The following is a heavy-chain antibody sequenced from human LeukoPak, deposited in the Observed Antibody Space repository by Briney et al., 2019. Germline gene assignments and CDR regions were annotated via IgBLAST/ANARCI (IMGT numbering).Heavy chain of an antibody. V-gene: IGHV1-69*04. CDR1: GGTFSSYA. CDR3: ASQPCSGGSCYSGGLGLDY. J-gene: IGHJ4*02. CDR2: IIPILGIA. D-gene: IGHD2-15*01. Sequence: SVKVSCKASGGTFSSYAISWLRQAPGQGLEWMGRIIPILGIANYAQKFQGRVTITADKSTSTAYMELSSLRSEDTAVYYCASQPCSGGSCYSGGLGLDYWGQGTLVTVSS.